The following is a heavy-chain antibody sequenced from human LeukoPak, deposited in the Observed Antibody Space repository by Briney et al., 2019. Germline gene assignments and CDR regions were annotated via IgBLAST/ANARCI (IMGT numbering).Heavy chain of an antibody. CDR1: GGSISSRIYY. J-gene: IGHJ6*03. Sequence: SETLSLTCSVSGGSISSRIYYWGWIRQPPGKGLEWIGSIYYSGSTYYNPSLKSRVTISVDTSKNQFSLKLSSVTAADTAVYYCARGDCGGDCPRALNYYYYMDVWGKGTTVTVSS. V-gene: IGHV4-39*01. CDR3: ARGDCGGDCPRALNYYYYMDV. D-gene: IGHD2-21*02. CDR2: IYYSGST.